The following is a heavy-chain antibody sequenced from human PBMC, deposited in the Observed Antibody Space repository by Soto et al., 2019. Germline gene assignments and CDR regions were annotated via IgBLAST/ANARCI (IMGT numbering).Heavy chain of an antibody. CDR1: GGTFSSYA. V-gene: IGHV1-69*13. J-gene: IGHJ6*02. CDR2: IIHICGTA. CDR3: ARGRSRCIAATDIYCYYCMDD. Sequence: VKDTCKATGGTFSSYAISWVRQARGQGREWMGGIIHICGTANNAQKFQDRVTITADKSPRAANMSLSSLRSKHTAVHYCARGRSRCIAATDIYCYYCMDDWGQGTTVTVSS. D-gene: IGHD6-13*01.